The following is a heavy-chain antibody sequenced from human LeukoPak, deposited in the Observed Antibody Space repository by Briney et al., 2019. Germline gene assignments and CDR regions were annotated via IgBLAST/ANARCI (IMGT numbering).Heavy chain of an antibody. CDR2: ISDGGGRT. V-gene: IGHV3-23*01. CDR1: GFTFSTNA. J-gene: IGHJ4*02. CDR3: TKNQILDDTGSWYAF. Sequence: GGSLRLSCGASGFTFSTNAMSWVRQAPGKGLEWVSGISDGGGRTFYAESVKGRFTVSRDNSKNTLYLRMNSLRPEDTAIYYCTKNQILDDTGSWYAFWGQGTLVTVSS. D-gene: IGHD6-13*01.